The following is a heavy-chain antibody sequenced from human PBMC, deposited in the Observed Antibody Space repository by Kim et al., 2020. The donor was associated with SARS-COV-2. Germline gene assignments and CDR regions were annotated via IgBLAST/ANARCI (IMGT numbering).Heavy chain of an antibody. CDR2: IHSTGIT. J-gene: IGHJ4*02. D-gene: IGHD5-12*01. V-gene: IGHV4-59*13. CDR1: GGSITNYY. CDR3: ARYGYDATTYFFDY. Sequence: SETLSLTCSVSGGSITNYYWSWIRQPPGKGLEWIAYIHSTGITSYNPSLKSRVTISVDTSKNHFSLNLRSVTATDTAVYFCARYGYDATTYFFDYWGQGALVTVS.